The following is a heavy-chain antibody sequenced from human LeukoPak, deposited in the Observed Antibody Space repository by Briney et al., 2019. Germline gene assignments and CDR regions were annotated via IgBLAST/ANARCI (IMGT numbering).Heavy chain of an antibody. D-gene: IGHD7-27*01. CDR1: GGSFSGYY. J-gene: IGHJ6*02. Sequence: SETLSLTCAVYGGSFSGYYWSWIRQPPGKGLEWIGEINHSGSTNYNPSLKSRVTISVDTSKNQFSLKLSSVTAADTAVYYCARGPWGGNYYYYGMDVWGQGTTVTVSS. V-gene: IGHV4-34*01. CDR2: INHSGST. CDR3: ARGPWGGNYYYYGMDV.